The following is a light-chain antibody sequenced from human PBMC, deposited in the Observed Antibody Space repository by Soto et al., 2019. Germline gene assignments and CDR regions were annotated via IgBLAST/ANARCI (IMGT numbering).Light chain of an antibody. V-gene: IGLV2-8*01. CDR2: EVT. Sequence: QSALTQPPSASGSPGQSVTISCTGTSSDVGGYNYVSWYQQYPGRAPKLMIYEVTKRPSGVPDRFSGSKSXXTASLTVSGLQAEDEADYYCSSYAASNNFYFVFGGGTKLTVL. CDR1: SSDVGGYNY. J-gene: IGLJ3*02. CDR3: SSYAASNNFYFV.